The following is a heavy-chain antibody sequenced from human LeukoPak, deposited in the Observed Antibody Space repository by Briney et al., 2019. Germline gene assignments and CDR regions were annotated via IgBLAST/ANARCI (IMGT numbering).Heavy chain of an antibody. CDR3: ASGPGYSGSSW. J-gene: IGHJ4*02. Sequence: PSETLSLTCTVTGDSISSSNYYWGWIRQPPGKGLEWIGSMYYSGNTYYNPSLKSRVIISIDTSKNQFTLKLSSVTAADTAVFYCASGPGYSGSSWWGQGILVTVSS. D-gene: IGHD5-12*01. CDR2: MYYSGNT. CDR1: GDSISSSNYY. V-gene: IGHV4-39*01.